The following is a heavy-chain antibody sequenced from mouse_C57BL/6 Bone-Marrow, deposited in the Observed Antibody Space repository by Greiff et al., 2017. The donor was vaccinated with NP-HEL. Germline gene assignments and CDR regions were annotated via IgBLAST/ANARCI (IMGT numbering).Heavy chain of an antibody. J-gene: IGHJ3*01. CDR3: ASPLYYLYPPWFAY. D-gene: IGHD2-5*01. Sequence: QVQLQQSGAELARPGASVKLSCKASGYTFTSYGISWVKQRTGQGLEWIGEIYPRSGNTYYNEKFKGKATLTADKSSSTAYMELRSLTSEYSAVYFCASPLYYLYPPWFAYWGQGTLVTVSA. CDR2: IYPRSGNT. V-gene: IGHV1-81*01. CDR1: GYTFTSYG.